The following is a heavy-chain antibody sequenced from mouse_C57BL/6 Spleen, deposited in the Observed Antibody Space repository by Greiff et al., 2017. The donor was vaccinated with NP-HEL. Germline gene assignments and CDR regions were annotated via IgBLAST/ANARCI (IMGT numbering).Heavy chain of an antibody. J-gene: IGHJ3*01. Sequence: VKLVESGPGLVQPSQSLSITCTVSGFSLTSYGVHWVRQSPGKGLEWLGVIWSGGSTDYNAAFISRLSISKDNSKSQVFFKMNSLQADDTAIYYCARDTGSSLWFAYWGQGTLVTVSA. CDR2: IWSGGST. CDR3: ARDTGSSLWFAY. D-gene: IGHD1-1*01. V-gene: IGHV2-2*01. CDR1: GFSLTSYG.